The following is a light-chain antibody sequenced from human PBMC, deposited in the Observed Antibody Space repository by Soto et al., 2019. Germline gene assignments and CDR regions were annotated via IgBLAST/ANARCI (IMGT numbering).Light chain of an antibody. CDR1: QRVSNNY. J-gene: IGKJ1*01. CDR2: GES. Sequence: EIVLTQSPGTLSLSPGERATLSCRASQRVSNNYLAWYQQKPGQAPRLLIMGESNRATGLPTRFSGHGSGTVFTLTISRLEPEDFAVYYCQQYGTSGTFGQGTKVDIK. V-gene: IGKV3-20*01. CDR3: QQYGTSGT.